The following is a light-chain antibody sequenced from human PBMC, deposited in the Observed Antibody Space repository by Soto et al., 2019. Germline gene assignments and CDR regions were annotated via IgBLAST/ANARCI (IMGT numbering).Light chain of an antibody. V-gene: IGKV3D-15*01. CDR2: GAS. J-gene: IGKJ5*01. CDR3: QQYNNWPPIT. Sequence: EIVMTQSPATLSVSPGDTATLSCRASQSVTSNLAWYQHRPGQAPRLLIYGASTRATGIPARFSGSGSGTEFTLTIGSLQSEDFAVYFCQQYNNWPPITFGQGTRLEI. CDR1: QSVTSN.